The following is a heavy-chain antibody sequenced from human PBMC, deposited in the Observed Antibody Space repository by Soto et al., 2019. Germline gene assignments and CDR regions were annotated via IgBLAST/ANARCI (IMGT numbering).Heavy chain of an antibody. CDR3: PRPASGGSRDAFDI. V-gene: IGHV5-10-1*01. CDR1: GYRFTGFW. D-gene: IGHD2-15*01. J-gene: IGHJ3*02. CDR2: IDPNDSFI. Sequence: GESLKISCQGSGYRFTGFWLNWVRQRPGKGLEWVGRIDPNDSFINYSPPFEGHVTISADKSISTAYLQWTRLQAADTAIYYCPRPASGGSRDAFDIWGQGTMVTVSS.